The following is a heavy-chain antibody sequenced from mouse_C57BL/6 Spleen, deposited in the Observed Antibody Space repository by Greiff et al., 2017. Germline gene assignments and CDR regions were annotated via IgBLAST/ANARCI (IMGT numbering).Heavy chain of an antibody. CDR2: FYPGDGDT. J-gene: IGHJ2*01. V-gene: IGHV1-80*01. D-gene: IGHD2-12*01. CDR1: GYSFSSYW. Sequence: VQLQQSGAELVKPGASVKISCKASGYSFSSYWTNWVKPWLGKGLEWIGQFYPGDGDTNYNGKFKGKATLTADKSSSTAYMQLSSLTSEDSAVYFCARRGGLGVNYWGQGTTLTVSS. CDR3: ARRGGLGVNY.